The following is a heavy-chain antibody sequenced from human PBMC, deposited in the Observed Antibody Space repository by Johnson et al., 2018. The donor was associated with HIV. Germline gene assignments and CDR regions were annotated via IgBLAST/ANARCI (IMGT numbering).Heavy chain of an antibody. CDR2: ISFDGLNK. D-gene: IGHD1-26*01. CDR1: GFTFSNYA. V-gene: IGHV3-30*04. CDR3: ARWGRWELGDAFDI. Sequence: QVQLVESGGGLVQPGGSLRLSCAASGFTFSNYAMHWVRQAPGKGLEWVAVISFDGLNKNYADSVQGQFTISRDNSKNTLFLHMNSLGADDTAVYYCARWGRWELGDAFDIWGQGTMVTVSS. J-gene: IGHJ3*02.